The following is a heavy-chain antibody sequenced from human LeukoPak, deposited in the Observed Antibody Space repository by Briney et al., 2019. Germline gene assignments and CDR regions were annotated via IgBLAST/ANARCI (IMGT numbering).Heavy chain of an antibody. Sequence: PSETLSLTCTVSGGSISSFYWSWIRQPPGKGLEWIGYIYYSGSTNYNPSLKSRVTISVDTSKNQFSLKLSSVTAADTAVYYCARGGRWLQLLSWFDPWGQGTLVTVSS. V-gene: IGHV4-59*12. CDR1: GGSISSFY. J-gene: IGHJ5*02. D-gene: IGHD5-24*01. CDR3: ARGGRWLQLLSWFDP. CDR2: IYYSGST.